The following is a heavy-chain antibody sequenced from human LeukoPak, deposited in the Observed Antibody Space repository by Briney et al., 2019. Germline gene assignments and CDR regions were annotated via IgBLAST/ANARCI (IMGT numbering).Heavy chain of an antibody. V-gene: IGHV1-2*02. Sequence: ASVKVSCKASGYTFTGYNMNWVRQAPGQGREWMGWIDPYSGGTKYAQKFQGRVTMTRDTSINTAYMELSSLRSDDTAVYYCARSRPWLIWFDPWGQGTLVTVSS. CDR2: IDPYSGGT. CDR1: GYTFTGYN. D-gene: IGHD5-12*01. J-gene: IGHJ5*02. CDR3: ARSRPWLIWFDP.